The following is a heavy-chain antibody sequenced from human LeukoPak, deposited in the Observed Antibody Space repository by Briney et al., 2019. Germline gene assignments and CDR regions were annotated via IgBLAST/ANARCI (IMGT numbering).Heavy chain of an antibody. Sequence: GGSLRLSCAASGFTFSSYSMNWVRQAPGKGLEWVSSISSSSSYIYYADSVKGRFTISRDNAKNSQYLQMNSLRAEDTAVYYCARASSLYDSSGYYYFDYWGQGTLVTVSS. J-gene: IGHJ4*02. D-gene: IGHD3-22*01. CDR1: GFTFSSYS. V-gene: IGHV3-21*01. CDR3: ARASSLYDSSGYYYFDY. CDR2: ISSSSSYI.